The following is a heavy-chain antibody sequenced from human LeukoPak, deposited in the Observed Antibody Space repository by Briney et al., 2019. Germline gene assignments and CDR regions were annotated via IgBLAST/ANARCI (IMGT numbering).Heavy chain of an antibody. D-gene: IGHD6-19*01. CDR3: ARASAVAGTRDY. Sequence: GGSLRLSCAASGFTFRTYGMAWVRHTPGKGLEWVAVIWDDGSNKYYEDSVKGRFTISRDNAKNSVYLQMNSLRAEDTAVYYCARASAVAGTRDYWGQGTLVTVSS. J-gene: IGHJ4*02. V-gene: IGHV3-33*01. CDR1: GFTFRTYG. CDR2: IWDDGSNK.